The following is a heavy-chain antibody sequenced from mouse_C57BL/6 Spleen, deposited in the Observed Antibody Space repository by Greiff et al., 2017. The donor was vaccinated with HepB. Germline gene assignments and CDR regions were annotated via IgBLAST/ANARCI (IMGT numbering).Heavy chain of an antibody. D-gene: IGHD2-4*01. CDR1: GFTFSSYG. CDR2: ISSGGSYT. CDR3: ARHGDDYDVDWYFDV. J-gene: IGHJ1*03. V-gene: IGHV5-6*01. Sequence: EVMLVESGGDLVKPGGSLKLSCAASGFTFSSYGMSWVRQTPDKRLEWVATISSGGSYTYYPDSVKGRFTISRDNAKNTLYLQMSSLKSEDTAMYYCARHGDDYDVDWYFDVWGTGTTVTVSS.